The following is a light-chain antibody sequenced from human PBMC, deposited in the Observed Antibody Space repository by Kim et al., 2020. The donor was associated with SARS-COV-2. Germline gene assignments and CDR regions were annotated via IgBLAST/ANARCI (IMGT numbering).Light chain of an antibody. V-gene: IGKV3-15*01. CDR3: QQYNNYPLT. CDR1: QSIGNY. J-gene: IGKJ4*01. Sequence: EIVMTQSPATLSVSPGDRATLSCRASQSIGNYLAWYQQKPGQAPRLLIHGASARVTGIPARFSGSGFETEFTLAISSLQSEDFAVYYCQQYNNYPLTFGGGTKVDIK. CDR2: GAS.